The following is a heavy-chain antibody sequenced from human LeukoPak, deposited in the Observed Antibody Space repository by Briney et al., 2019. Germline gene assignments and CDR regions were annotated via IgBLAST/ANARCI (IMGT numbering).Heavy chain of an antibody. J-gene: IGHJ6*02. CDR2: ISSSSGYI. CDR3: ARGGGYFKWRTQGYGMDV. CDR1: GFTFNSYS. Sequence: GGSLRLSCAASGFTFNSYSMNWVRQTPGKGLEWVSSISSSSGYINYADSVKGRFTVSRDNAKNSLYLQMNSLRAEDTAVYYCARGGGYFKWRTQGYGMDVWGQGTTVTVSS. V-gene: IGHV3-21*01. D-gene: IGHD2-21*01.